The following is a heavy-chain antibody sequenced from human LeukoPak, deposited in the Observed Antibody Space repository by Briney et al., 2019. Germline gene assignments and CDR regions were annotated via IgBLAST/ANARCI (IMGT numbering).Heavy chain of an antibody. V-gene: IGHV1-46*01. Sequence: GASVKVSCKASGYTFTGYYMHWVRQAPGQGLEWMGMIYPRDGSTSYAQKLQGRVTMTTDTSTSTAYMELRSLRSDDTAVYYCARVRDNSWTAYENWGQGTLVTVSS. J-gene: IGHJ4*02. CDR1: GYTFTGYY. CDR2: IYPRDGST. D-gene: IGHD3/OR15-3a*01. CDR3: ARVRDNSWTAYEN.